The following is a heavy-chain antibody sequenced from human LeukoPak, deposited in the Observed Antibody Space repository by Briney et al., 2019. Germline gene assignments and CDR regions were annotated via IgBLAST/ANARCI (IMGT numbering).Heavy chain of an antibody. J-gene: IGHJ6*02. Sequence: PGGSLRLSCAASGFTFSDYYMSWIRQAPGKGLEWVSYISSSGSTIYYADSVKGRFTISRDNSKNTLYLQMNSLRAEDTAVYYCAKAELGYCSSTSCPPPDVGGQGTTVTVSS. D-gene: IGHD2-2*01. V-gene: IGHV3-11*04. CDR3: AKAELGYCSSTSCPPPDV. CDR1: GFTFSDYY. CDR2: ISSSGSTI.